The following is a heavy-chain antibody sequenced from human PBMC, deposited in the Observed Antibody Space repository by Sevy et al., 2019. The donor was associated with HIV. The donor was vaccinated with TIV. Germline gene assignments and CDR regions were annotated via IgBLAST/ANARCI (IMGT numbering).Heavy chain of an antibody. Sequence: ASVKVSCKASGYTFTSYDINWVRQATGQALEWMGWMNPNSGNTGYAQKFQGRVTMTRNTSISTAYMEWSSLRSEDTAVYYWARVPLSSSWYGGQGARRFDPWGQGTLVTVSS. CDR3: ARVPLSSSWYGGQGARRFDP. CDR1: GYTFTSYD. V-gene: IGHV1-8*01. J-gene: IGHJ5*02. D-gene: IGHD6-13*01. CDR2: MNPNSGNT.